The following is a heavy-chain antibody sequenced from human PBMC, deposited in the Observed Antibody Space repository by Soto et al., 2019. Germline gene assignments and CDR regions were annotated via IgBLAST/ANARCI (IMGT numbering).Heavy chain of an antibody. Sequence: EVQLVETGGGLIQPGGSLRLSCAASGFTVSSNYMSWVRQAPGKGLEWVSVIYSGGSTYYGDSVKGRFTISRDNSKNTLYLQMNSLRAEDTAVYYCARGYNWNDVFYYWGQGTLVTVSS. CDR1: GFTVSSNY. CDR2: IYSGGST. V-gene: IGHV3-53*02. CDR3: ARGYNWNDVFYY. J-gene: IGHJ4*02. D-gene: IGHD1-20*01.